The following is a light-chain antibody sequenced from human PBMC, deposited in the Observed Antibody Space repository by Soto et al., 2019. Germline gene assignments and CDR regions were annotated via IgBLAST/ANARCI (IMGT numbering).Light chain of an antibody. CDR1: DIGGKN. CDR3: QVWDNGSDHYV. V-gene: IGLV3-21*02. CDR2: DES. J-gene: IGLJ1*01. Sequence: SSELTQPPSVSVAPGQTARITCGGNDIGGKNLHWYQQSPGQAPVLVVYDESDRPSGIPERLSGSNSGNTATLTISRVEAGDEADYYCQVWDNGSDHYVFGTGTKVTVL.